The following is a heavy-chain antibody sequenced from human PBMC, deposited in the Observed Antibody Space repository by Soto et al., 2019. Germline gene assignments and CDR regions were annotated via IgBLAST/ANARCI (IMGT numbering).Heavy chain of an antibody. CDR3: ARRSIVATQDVIGFDY. D-gene: IGHD5-12*01. CDR1: GYSFTSYW. V-gene: IGHV5-51*01. J-gene: IGHJ4*02. CDR2: IYPGDSDT. Sequence: PGESLKISCKGSGYSFTSYWIGWVRQMPGKGLEWMGIIYPGDSDTRYSPSFQGQVTISADKSISTAYLQWSSLKASDTAMYYCARRSIVATQDVIGFDYWGQGTLVTVSS.